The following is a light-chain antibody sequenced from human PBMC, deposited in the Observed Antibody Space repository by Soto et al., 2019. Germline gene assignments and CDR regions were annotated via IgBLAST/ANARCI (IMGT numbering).Light chain of an antibody. Sequence: LTPAPTSPRLSPGARTPLSCSADQSVSRYLAWYRQQPGQAPRLLIYDASNRATGIPDSFSGSGSGTDFTRTISSLDPEACAVCQCQQYGSRIRITYSRATEREI. J-gene: IGKJ5*01. CDR1: QSVSRY. CDR2: DAS. V-gene: IGKV3-11*01. CDR3: QQYGSRIRIT.